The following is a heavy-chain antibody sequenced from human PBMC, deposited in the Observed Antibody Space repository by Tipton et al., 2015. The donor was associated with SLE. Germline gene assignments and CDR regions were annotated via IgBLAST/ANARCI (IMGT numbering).Heavy chain of an antibody. CDR2: INHSGST. CDR1: GGSFSGYY. V-gene: IGHV4-34*09. J-gene: IGHJ1*01. CDR3: ARLDSSGIFFQH. Sequence: TLSLTCAVYGGSFSGYYWSWIRQPPGKGLEWIGEINHSGSTYYNPSLKSRVTISVDTSKNQFSLKLSSVTAADTAVYYCARLDSSGIFFQHWGQGTLVTVSS. D-gene: IGHD3-22*01.